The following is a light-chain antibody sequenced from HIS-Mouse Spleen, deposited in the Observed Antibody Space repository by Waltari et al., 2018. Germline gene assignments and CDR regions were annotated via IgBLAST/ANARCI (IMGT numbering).Light chain of an antibody. Sequence: YELTQPPSVAVSPGQTARRKGEGEALPKKYAYWYQQKAGQAPVLVIDEDSKRPSGIPEGFSCSRSVTMATLTISGAQVAGPRPCSCSSTDSSGPHRVFGGGTKLTVL. CDR2: EDS. CDR3: SSTDSSGPHRV. CDR1: ALPKKY. J-gene: IGLJ2*01. V-gene: IGLV3-10*01.